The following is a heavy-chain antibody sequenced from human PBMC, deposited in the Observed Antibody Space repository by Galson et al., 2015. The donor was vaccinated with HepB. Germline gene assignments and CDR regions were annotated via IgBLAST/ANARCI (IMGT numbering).Heavy chain of an antibody. D-gene: IGHD3-22*01. CDR3: AGQFYYESTGYLEGGY. Sequence: SLRLSCAASGFIFSDYYMSWLRQAPGKGLEWVSFISSSGSTRYYADSVKGRFTVSRDNAKNSLYLQMNSLRAEDTAVYYCAGQFYYESTGYLEGGYWGQGTLVTVSS. CDR2: ISSSGSTR. J-gene: IGHJ4*02. V-gene: IGHV3-11*01. CDR1: GFIFSDYY.